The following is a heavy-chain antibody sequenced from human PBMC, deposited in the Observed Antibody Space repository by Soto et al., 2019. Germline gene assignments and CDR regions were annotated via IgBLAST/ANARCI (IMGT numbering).Heavy chain of an antibody. D-gene: IGHD6-13*01. V-gene: IGHV1-46*01. Sequence: ASVKVSCKASGYTFTSYYMHWVRQAPGQGLEWMGIINPSGGSTSYAQKFQGRVTMTRDTSTSTVYMELSSLRSEDTAVYYCARDLPPGIAAYYFDYWGQGTLVTVSS. CDR1: GYTFTSYY. CDR3: ARDLPPGIAAYYFDY. CDR2: INPSGGST. J-gene: IGHJ4*02.